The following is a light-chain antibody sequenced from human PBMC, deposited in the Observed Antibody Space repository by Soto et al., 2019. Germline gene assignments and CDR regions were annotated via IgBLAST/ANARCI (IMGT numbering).Light chain of an antibody. V-gene: IGLV2-14*01. J-gene: IGLJ1*01. CDR2: EVS. Sequence: QSVLTQPASVSGSPGQSITISCTGTSSDVGGYNYVSWYQHHPGKAPKFMIYEVSNRPSGVSNRFSGSKSGNTASLTISGLQAEDEADYYCSSYTSGSTLFGTGTKVTVL. CDR1: SSDVGGYNY. CDR3: SSYTSGSTL.